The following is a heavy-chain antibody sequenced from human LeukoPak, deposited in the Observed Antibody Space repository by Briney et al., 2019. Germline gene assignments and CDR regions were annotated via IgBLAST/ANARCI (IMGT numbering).Heavy chain of an antibody. CDR2: IIGSGGST. J-gene: IGHJ4*02. CDR1: GFTFSSYA. Sequence: GSLRLSCAASGFTFSSYAMSWVRQAPGKGLEWGSAIIGSGGSTYYADSVKGRFTISRDNSKNTLYLQMNSLRAEDTAVYYCAKVAAARGYDFWSGPTAFDYWGQGTLGTVSS. CDR3: AKVAAARGYDFWSGPTAFDY. D-gene: IGHD3-3*01. V-gene: IGHV3-23*01.